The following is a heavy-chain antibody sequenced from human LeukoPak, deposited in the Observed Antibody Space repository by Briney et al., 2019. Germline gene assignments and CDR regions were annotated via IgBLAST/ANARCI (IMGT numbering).Heavy chain of an antibody. CDR1: GFTVSNNY. CDR2: ISGSGGGT. Sequence: GGSLRLSCAASGFTVSNNYMNWVRQAPGKGLEWVSAISGSGGGTYYADSVKGRLTISRDNSKNTLYLQMNSLRAEDTAVYYCAKNRENYYYMDVWGKGTTVTVSS. CDR3: AKNRENYYYMDV. D-gene: IGHD5-24*01. J-gene: IGHJ6*03. V-gene: IGHV3-23*01.